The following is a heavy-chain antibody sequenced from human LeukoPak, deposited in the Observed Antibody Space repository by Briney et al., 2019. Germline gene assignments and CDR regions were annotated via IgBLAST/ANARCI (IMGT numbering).Heavy chain of an antibody. CDR1: GFIFGTYS. D-gene: IGHD5-24*01. CDR3: AGSHDGFDH. J-gene: IGHJ5*02. Sequence: PGGSLRLSCVGSGFIFGTYSMNWVRQAPGKRLEWVSYIGSNILTTHYSDSVKGRFTISRDNVKNSVYLQMSSLRGDDTAIYYCAGSHDGFDHWGQGTLVTVSS. V-gene: IGHV3-48*01. CDR2: IGSNILTT.